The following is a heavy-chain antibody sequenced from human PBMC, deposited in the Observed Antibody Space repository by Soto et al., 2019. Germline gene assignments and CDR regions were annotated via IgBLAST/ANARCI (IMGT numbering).Heavy chain of an antibody. D-gene: IGHD3-10*01. CDR2: ISWNSDTI. Sequence: EVQLVESGGGLVQPGRSLRLSCAASGFTFDDYAMHWVRQAPGKGLEWVTGISWNSDTIGYADSVKCRFTISRDNAKNSLYLQMNSLRAEDTAFYYCARDVWSRASGPPDSWGQGTLVTVSS. J-gene: IGHJ4*02. V-gene: IGHV3-9*01. CDR1: GFTFDDYA. CDR3: ARDVWSRASGPPDS.